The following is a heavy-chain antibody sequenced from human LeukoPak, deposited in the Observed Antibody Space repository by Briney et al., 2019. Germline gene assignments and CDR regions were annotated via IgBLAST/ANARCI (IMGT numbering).Heavy chain of an antibody. Sequence: GGSLRLSCAASGFTFSTYNMNWVRQAPGKGLEWISYINADSSTIQYADSVRGRFTTSRDNAKNSLYLQMNGLRAEDTAVYYCVRDNSRGQSLGVIYWGQGSLVTVSS. J-gene: IGHJ4*02. CDR1: GFTFSTYN. CDR2: INADSSTI. V-gene: IGHV3-48*01. D-gene: IGHD3-22*01. CDR3: VRDNSRGQSLGVIY.